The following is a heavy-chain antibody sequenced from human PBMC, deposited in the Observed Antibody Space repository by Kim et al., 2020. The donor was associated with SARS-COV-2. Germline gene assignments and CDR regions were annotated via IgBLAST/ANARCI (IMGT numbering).Heavy chain of an antibody. D-gene: IGHD6-19*01. CDR3: AKREGDGSGRSFDS. CDR1: GFTFSSFA. V-gene: IGHV3-30*04. Sequence: GGSLRLSCAASGFTFSSFAMHLVRQAPGKGLEWVALVSYDGRNKFYADSVKGRFTISRDSSKNTLFLQMNSLRAEDTAVYYCAKREGDGSGRSFDSWGQGTLVTVSS. CDR2: VSYDGRNK. J-gene: IGHJ4*02.